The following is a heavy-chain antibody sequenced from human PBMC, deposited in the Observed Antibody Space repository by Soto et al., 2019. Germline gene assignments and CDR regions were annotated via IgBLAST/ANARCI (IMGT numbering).Heavy chain of an antibody. J-gene: IGHJ4*02. CDR3: ARGGLGSGWYHFDS. CDR2: ISYDGSDE. CDR1: GFTFSNFP. D-gene: IGHD6-19*01. V-gene: IGHV3-30-3*01. Sequence: QVQLVESGGGVVQPGRSLRLSCAASGFTFSNFPIHWVRQAPGKGLEWVTVISYDGSDEYYADSVKGRFIISRDNSKNTLYLQMNRLRTEDSGLYFCARGGLGSGWYHFDSWGQGTLVTVSS.